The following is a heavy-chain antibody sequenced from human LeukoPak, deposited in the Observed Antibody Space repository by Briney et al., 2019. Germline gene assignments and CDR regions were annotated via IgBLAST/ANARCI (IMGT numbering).Heavy chain of an antibody. J-gene: IGHJ6*03. Sequence: ASVKVSCKASGYTFTGYYMHWVRQAPGQGLEWMGWINPNSGGTNYAQKFQGRVTMTRDTSISTAYMELSRLRSDDTAVYYCARASYYYGSGLMDVWGKGTTVTVSS. CDR2: INPNSGGT. CDR3: ARASYYYGSGLMDV. V-gene: IGHV1-2*02. CDR1: GYTFTGYY. D-gene: IGHD3-10*01.